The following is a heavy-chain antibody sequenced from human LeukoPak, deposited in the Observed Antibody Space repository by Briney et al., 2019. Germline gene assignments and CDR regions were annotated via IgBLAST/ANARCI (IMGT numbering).Heavy chain of an antibody. Sequence: GESLRLSCAASGFTFSSYAMSWVRQAPGKGLEWVSAISGSGGSTSYADSVKGRFTISRDNSKNTLYLQMNSLRAEDTTVYYCAKEINDYDSSGYYIIWGQGTLVTVSS. CDR1: GFTFSSYA. J-gene: IGHJ4*02. CDR3: AKEINDYDSSGYYII. V-gene: IGHV3-23*01. D-gene: IGHD3-22*01. CDR2: ISGSGGST.